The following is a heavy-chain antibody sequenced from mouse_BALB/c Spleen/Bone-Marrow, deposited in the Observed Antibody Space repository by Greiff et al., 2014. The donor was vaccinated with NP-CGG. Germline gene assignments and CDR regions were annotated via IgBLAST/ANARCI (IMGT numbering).Heavy chain of an antibody. CDR1: GFNIKDYY. CDR2: IDPENGNT. J-gene: IGHJ4*01. CDR3: ARGDGYAMDY. Sequence: EVKLVESGAEIVRPGALVKLSCKASGFNIKDYYMQWVKQRPEQGLEWIGWIDPENGNTIYDPKFQGKASITADTSSNTAYLQLSSLTSEDTAVYYCARGDGYAMDYWGQGTSVTVPS. V-gene: IGHV14-1*02.